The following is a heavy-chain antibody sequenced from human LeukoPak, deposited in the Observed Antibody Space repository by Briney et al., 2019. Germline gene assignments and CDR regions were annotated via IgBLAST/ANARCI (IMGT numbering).Heavy chain of an antibody. V-gene: IGHV3-9*01. J-gene: IGHJ4*02. Sequence: PGGSLRLSCAASGFTFDDYAMHWVRQAPGKGLEWVSGISWNSGSIGYADSVKGRFTISRDNAKNSLYLQMDSLRAEDTALYYCAKAEATPGIAAAADYWGQGTLVTVSS. CDR2: ISWNSGSI. CDR3: AKAEATPGIAAAADY. CDR1: GFTFDDYA. D-gene: IGHD6-13*01.